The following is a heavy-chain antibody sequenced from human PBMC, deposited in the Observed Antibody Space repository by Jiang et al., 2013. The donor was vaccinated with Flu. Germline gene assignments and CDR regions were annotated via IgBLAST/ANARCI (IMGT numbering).Heavy chain of an antibody. V-gene: IGHV4-31*03. CDR2: IYYSGNT. Sequence: GPGLVKPSQTLSLTCTVSGDSISSGGYFWSWIRQRPGRGLEWIGYIYYSGNTYYNPSLKSRVTISVDTSKNQFSLKLSSVNAADTAVYYCARTLIVVVPVATAIGDVGAFDIWGQGTLVTASS. CDR1: GDSISSGGYF. J-gene: IGHJ3*02. CDR3: ARTLIVVVPVATAIGDVGAFDI. D-gene: IGHD2-2*01.